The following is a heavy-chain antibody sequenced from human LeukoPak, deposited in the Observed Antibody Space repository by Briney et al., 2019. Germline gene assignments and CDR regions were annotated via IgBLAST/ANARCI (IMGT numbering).Heavy chain of an antibody. J-gene: IGHJ4*02. CDR2: ISPDGNNK. Sequence: GGSLRLSCAASGFTFSSYGMHWVRQAPGKGLEWVAVISPDGNNKYYADSVDSVEGRFTISRDNSKNTVYLQMNSLRAEDTAVYYCARDQGYDILTGFDYWGQGTLVTVSS. D-gene: IGHD3-9*01. CDR3: ARDQGYDILTGFDY. CDR1: GFTFSSYG. V-gene: IGHV3-30*03.